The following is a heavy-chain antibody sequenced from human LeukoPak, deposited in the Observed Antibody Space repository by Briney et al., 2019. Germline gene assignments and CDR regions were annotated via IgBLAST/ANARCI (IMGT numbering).Heavy chain of an antibody. D-gene: IGHD3-22*01. CDR3: ARGPYSYDSSGAFDI. Sequence: SETLSPTCAVYGGSFSGYYWSWIRQPAGKGLEWIGRISSSGSTNYNPSLKSRVTISVDTSKNQFSLKLSSVTAADTAVYFCARGPYSYDSSGAFDIWGQGTMVTVSS. CDR1: GGSFSGYY. V-gene: IGHV4-59*10. CDR2: ISSSGST. J-gene: IGHJ3*02.